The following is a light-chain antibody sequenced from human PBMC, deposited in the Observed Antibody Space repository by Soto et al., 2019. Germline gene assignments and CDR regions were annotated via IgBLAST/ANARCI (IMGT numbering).Light chain of an antibody. Sequence: DIQMTQSPSTLSASIGDRVTITYRASQSIGGWLAWYQQKPGKAPKSLIYDVSSLDSGVPSRFSGSGSGTEFTLTISSLQPDDVATYYCQQYNSVSWTFGQGTKV. CDR3: QQYNSVSWT. CDR2: DVS. V-gene: IGKV1-5*01. J-gene: IGKJ1*01. CDR1: QSIGGW.